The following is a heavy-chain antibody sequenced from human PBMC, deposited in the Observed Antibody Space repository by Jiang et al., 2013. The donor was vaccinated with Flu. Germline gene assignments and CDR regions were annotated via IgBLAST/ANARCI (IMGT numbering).Heavy chain of an antibody. D-gene: IGHD6-6*01. Sequence: KPTQTLTLTCTFSGFSLSTSGMCVSWIRQPPGKALEWLARIDWDDDKYYSTSLKTRLTISKDTSKNQVVLTMTNMDPVDTATYYCARISSNYSSSSVLSLYYFDYWGQGIPVTVSS. CDR1: GFSLSTSGMC. CDR3: ARISSNYSSSSVLSLYYFDY. J-gene: IGHJ4*02. V-gene: IGHV2-70*11. CDR2: IDWDDDK.